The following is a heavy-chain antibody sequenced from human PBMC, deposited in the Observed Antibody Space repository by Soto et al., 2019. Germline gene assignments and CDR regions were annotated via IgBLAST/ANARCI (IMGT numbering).Heavy chain of an antibody. CDR2: IIPIFGTA. J-gene: IGHJ5*02. CDR3: ARAITRIVVANGNGFDP. CDR1: GGTFSSYA. D-gene: IGHD3-22*01. V-gene: IGHV1-69*01. Sequence: QVQLVQSGAEVKKPGSSVKVSCKASGGTFSSYAISWVRQSPGQGLEWMGGIIPIFGTANYAQKFQGRVTITADESTSTDYMELSSLRSEDTAVYYCARAITRIVVANGNGFDPWGQGTLVTVSS.